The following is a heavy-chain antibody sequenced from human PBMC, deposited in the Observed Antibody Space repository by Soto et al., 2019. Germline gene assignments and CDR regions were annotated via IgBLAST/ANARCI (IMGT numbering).Heavy chain of an antibody. CDR3: AKWDGYGDS. CDR2: LSVGGDRT. CDR1: VFTFSTNT. V-gene: IGHV3-23*01. J-gene: IGHJ5*01. D-gene: IGHD5-12*01. Sequence: LRLSCAAFVFTFSTNTMAWVRQTPGKGLGWVSGLSVGGDRTFYLESVKGRFTISSDTSKNVVYLQMNSLRADDTGVYFCAKWDGYGDSWGQGTLVTVSS.